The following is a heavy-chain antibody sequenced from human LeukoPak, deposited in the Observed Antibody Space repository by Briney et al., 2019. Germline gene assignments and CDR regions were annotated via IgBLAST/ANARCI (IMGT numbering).Heavy chain of an antibody. V-gene: IGHV3-9*01. CDR3: ARDQGYYDSSGYYPKD. CDR1: GFSFDDYA. D-gene: IGHD3-22*01. CDR2: ISWNSGNI. Sequence: GGSLRLSCAASGFSFDDYAMHWVRQAPGKGLEWVSGISWNSGNIGYADSVKGRFTISRDNAKNSLYLQMNSLRAEDTAVYYCARDQGYYDSSGYYPKDWGQGTLVTVSS. J-gene: IGHJ4*02.